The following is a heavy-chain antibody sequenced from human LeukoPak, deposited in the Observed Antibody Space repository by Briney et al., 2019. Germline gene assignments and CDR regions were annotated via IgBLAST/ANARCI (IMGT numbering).Heavy chain of an antibody. CDR2: INHSGST. J-gene: IGHJ1*01. D-gene: IGHD3-3*01. CDR1: GGSFSGYY. V-gene: IGHV4-34*01. Sequence: PSETLSLTCAVYGGSFSGYYWSWIRQPPGKGLEWIGEINHSGSTNYNPSLKSRVTISVDTSKNQFSLKLSSVTAADTAVYYCARGRRPIAYYDFWSGYSFQHWGQGTLVTVSS. CDR3: ARGRRPIAYYDFWSGYSFQH.